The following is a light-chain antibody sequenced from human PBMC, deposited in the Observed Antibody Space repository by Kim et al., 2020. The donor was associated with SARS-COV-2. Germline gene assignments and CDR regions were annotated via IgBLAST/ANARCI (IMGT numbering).Light chain of an antibody. CDR3: AAWDDSLNGPL. V-gene: IGLV1-44*01. J-gene: IGLJ3*02. CDR1: SSNIGSNT. Sequence: QSVLTQPPSASGTPGQRVTISCSGSSSNIGSNTVNWYQQLPGTAPKLLIYSNNQRPSGVPDRFPGSKSGTSASLAISGLQSEDEADYYCAAWDDSLNGPLFGGGTQLTVL. CDR2: SNN.